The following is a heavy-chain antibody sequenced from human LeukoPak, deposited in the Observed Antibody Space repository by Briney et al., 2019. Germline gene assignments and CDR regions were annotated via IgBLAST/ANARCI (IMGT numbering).Heavy chain of an antibody. D-gene: IGHD2-2*01. CDR1: GFTFSSYA. CDR3: ARGTLKGYCSSISCYDAFDI. V-gene: IGHV3-30*03. J-gene: IGHJ3*02. Sequence: GGSLRLSCAASGFTFSSYAMHWVRQAPGKGLEWVAFISYDGSNKYYADSVKGRFTISRDNSKNTLYLQMNSLRAEDTAVYYCARGTLKGYCSSISCYDAFDIWGQGTMVTVSS. CDR2: ISYDGSNK.